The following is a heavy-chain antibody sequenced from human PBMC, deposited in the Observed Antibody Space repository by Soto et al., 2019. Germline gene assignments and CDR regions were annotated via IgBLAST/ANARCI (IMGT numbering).Heavy chain of an antibody. CDR1: GGSISSSSYY. V-gene: IGHV4-39*01. D-gene: IGHD1-26*01. J-gene: IGHJ6*02. CDR2: IYYSGST. CDR3: ARGGGSYFYYYYYGMDV. Sequence: ASETLSLTCTVSGGSISSSSYYWGWVRQPPGKGLEWIGSIYYSGSTYYNPSLKSRVTISVDTSKNQFSLKLSSVTAADTAVYYCARGGGSYFYYYYYGMDVWGQGTTVTVSS.